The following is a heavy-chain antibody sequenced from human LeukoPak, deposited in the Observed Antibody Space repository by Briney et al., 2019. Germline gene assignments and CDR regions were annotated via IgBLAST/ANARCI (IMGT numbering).Heavy chain of an antibody. J-gene: IGHJ4*02. V-gene: IGHV3-23*01. Sequence: PGGSLRLSCAASGFTFSSYAMNWVRQAPGKGLEWVSAISGSGDSTYYADSVKGRFTISRDNSKNTLFLQMNSLRAEDTALYYCAKADGSGTLDYWGQGTLVTVSS. CDR3: AKADGSGTLDY. D-gene: IGHD3-10*01. CDR2: ISGSGDST. CDR1: GFTFSSYA.